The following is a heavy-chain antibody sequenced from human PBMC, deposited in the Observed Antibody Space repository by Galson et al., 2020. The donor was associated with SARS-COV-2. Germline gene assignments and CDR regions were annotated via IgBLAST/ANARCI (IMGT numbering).Heavy chain of an antibody. Sequence: GESLKISCAASGFTFSSYSMNWARQPPGKGLEGVSGIRSSSGYKYYAESVKGRFTISRDNAKNSLYLQMNSLRVEDTAVYYCARVAPLRLYSYSDSWGQGTLVTVSS. D-gene: IGHD4-4*01. V-gene: IGHV3-21*01. CDR2: IRSSSGYK. CDR3: ARVAPLRLYSYSDS. CDR1: GFTFSSYS. J-gene: IGHJ5*01.